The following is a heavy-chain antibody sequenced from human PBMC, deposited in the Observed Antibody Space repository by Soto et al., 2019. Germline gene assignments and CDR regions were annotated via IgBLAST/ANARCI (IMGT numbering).Heavy chain of an antibody. Sequence: SETLSLTCAVYGGSFSGYYWSLIRQPPGKGLEWIGEINHSGSTNYNPSLKSRVTISVDTSKNQFSLKLSSVTAADTAVYYCARMVVRGVIKDYYYGMDVWGQGTTVT. CDR2: INHSGST. V-gene: IGHV4-34*01. CDR3: ARMVVRGVIKDYYYGMDV. J-gene: IGHJ6*02. D-gene: IGHD3-10*01. CDR1: GGSFSGYY.